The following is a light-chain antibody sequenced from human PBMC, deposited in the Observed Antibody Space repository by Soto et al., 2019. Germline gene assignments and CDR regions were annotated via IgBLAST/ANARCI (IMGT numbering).Light chain of an antibody. V-gene: IGLV1-40*01. Sequence: QSVLTQSPSVSGAPGQRVTISCTGSSSNIGAGYDVHWYQQLPGTALRLLIYENNNRPSGVPDRYSGSKSGTSASLAITGLQAEDEADYDCQSYDNNRRTGVFGGGTKLTVL. CDR3: QSYDNNRRTGV. CDR1: SSNIGAGYD. CDR2: ENN. J-gene: IGLJ3*02.